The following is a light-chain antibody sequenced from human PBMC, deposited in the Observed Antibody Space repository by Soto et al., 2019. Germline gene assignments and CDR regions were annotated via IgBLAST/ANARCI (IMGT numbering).Light chain of an antibody. CDR1: QDINKY. J-gene: IGKJ5*01. CDR3: QKYSGVPVT. V-gene: IGKV1-27*01. CDR2: SAS. Sequence: IQMTQSPSSLFASVGDRVTITCRASQDINKYLAWYQQRPGTVPKLLIYSASTLKSGVPSRFSGSRSGTDLTLTISSLQPEDVATYYCQKYSGVPVTFGQGTRLEIK.